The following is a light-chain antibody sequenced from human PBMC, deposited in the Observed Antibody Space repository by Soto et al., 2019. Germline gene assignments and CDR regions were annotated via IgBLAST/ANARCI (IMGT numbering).Light chain of an antibody. CDR3: QQYNNWPLT. J-gene: IGKJ5*01. CDR1: QTVSRN. CDR2: DIS. Sequence: EITQPPSTLSVSPGERATLSCRASQTVSRNLAWYQQRPGQAPRLLIYDISNRAAGVPARFSGSGSETEFTLTIRSLQSEDGEVYYGQQYNNWPLTFGGGTRLEIK. V-gene: IGKV3-15*01.